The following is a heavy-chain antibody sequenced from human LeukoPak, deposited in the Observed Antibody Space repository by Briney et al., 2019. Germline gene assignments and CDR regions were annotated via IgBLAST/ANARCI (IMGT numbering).Heavy chain of an antibody. CDR1: GFTFSRNW. CDR2: IKPDGSEK. CDR3: ARDYDFWSGYYSDYFNA. Sequence: GGSLRLSCAASGFTFSRNWMSWVRQAPGKGLEWVANIKPDGSEKYYVDTVKGRFTISRDNAKNSLYLQMNSLRAEDTAVYYCARDYDFWSGYYSDYFNAWGQGILVTVSS. D-gene: IGHD3-3*01. V-gene: IGHV3-7*01. J-gene: IGHJ4*02.